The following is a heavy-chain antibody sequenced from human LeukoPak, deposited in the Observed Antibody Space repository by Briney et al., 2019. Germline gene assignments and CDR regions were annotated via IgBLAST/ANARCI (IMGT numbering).Heavy chain of an antibody. J-gene: IGHJ3*02. CDR1: GYSFTTYW. V-gene: IGHV5-51*01. CDR3: ARRLPAPEAFDI. Sequence: GESLKISCKGSGYSFTTYWIGWVRQMPGKGLEWMGIIYPGDSDTRYSPSFQGQVTIPADKSISTAYLQWSSLKASDAAIYYCARRLPAPEAFDIWGQGTMVTVSS. D-gene: IGHD2-2*01. CDR2: IYPGDSDT.